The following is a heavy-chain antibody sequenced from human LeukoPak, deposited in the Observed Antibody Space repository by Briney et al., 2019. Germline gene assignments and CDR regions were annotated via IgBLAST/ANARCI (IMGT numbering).Heavy chain of an antibody. D-gene: IGHD2-15*01. CDR3: ARGAALGYCSGGSCPYYFDY. V-gene: IGHV1-69*13. J-gene: IGHJ4*02. CDR1: GGTFSSYA. CDR2: IIPIFGTA. Sequence: SVKVSCKASGGTFSSYAISWVRQAPGQGLEWMGGIIPIFGTANYAQKFQGRVTITADESTSTAYMELSSLRSEDTAVYYCARGAALGYCSGGSCPYYFDYWGQGTLVTVSS.